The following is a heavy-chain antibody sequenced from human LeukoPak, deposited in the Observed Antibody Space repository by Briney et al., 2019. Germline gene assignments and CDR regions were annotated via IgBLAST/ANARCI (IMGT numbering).Heavy chain of an antibody. CDR1: GGSISSSSYY. Sequence: PSETLSLTCTVSGGSISSSSYYWGWIRQPPGKGLEWIGSSYYSGSTYYNPSLKSRVTISVDTSKNQFSLKLSSVTAADTAVYYCARGKVPYYDSSGYYSYYFDYWGQGTLVTVSS. J-gene: IGHJ4*02. CDR2: SYYSGST. CDR3: ARGKVPYYDSSGYYSYYFDY. V-gene: IGHV4-39*07. D-gene: IGHD3-22*01.